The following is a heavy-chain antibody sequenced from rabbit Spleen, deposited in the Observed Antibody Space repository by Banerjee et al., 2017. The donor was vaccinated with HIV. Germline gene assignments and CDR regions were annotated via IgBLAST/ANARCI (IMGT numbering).Heavy chain of an antibody. Sequence: QLKESGGGLVQPGGSLKLSCKASGFTLSSYYMNWVRQAPGKGLEWIGYIDPVFGITYYANWVNGRFSISRENAPNTVFLQMTSLTAADTATYFCARDLASVVGWNFGLWGQGTLVTVS. D-gene: IGHD3-1*01. CDR2: IDPVFGIT. V-gene: IGHV1S7*01. CDR1: GFTLSSYY. J-gene: IGHJ3*01. CDR3: ARDLASVVGWNFGL.